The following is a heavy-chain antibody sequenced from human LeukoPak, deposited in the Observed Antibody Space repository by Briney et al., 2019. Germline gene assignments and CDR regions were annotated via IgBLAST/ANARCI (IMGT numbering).Heavy chain of an antibody. Sequence: GGSLRLSCAASGFTFSSSAMRWVRQAPGKGLEWVAVISFDGRDKFYADSVKGRFTISRDNSKNTLYLQLNSLTAEDTAMYYCAKDEGRLITNWYRQYWGQGTPVTVSS. J-gene: IGHJ4*02. CDR2: ISFDGRDK. V-gene: IGHV3-30-3*01. CDR3: AKDEGRLITNWYRQY. CDR1: GFTFSSSA. D-gene: IGHD1-1*01.